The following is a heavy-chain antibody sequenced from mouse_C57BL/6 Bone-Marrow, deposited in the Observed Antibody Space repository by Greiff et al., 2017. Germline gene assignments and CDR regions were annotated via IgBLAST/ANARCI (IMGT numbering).Heavy chain of an antibody. Sequence: EVQLQESGPGLVKPSQSLSLTCSVTGYSITSGYYWNWIRQFPGNKREWMGYISYDGSNNYKPSLKNRISITRDTSQNQFFLKLNSVTTEDTATYYCATRQLIAMDYWGQGTSVTVSS. J-gene: IGHJ4*01. CDR1: GYSITSGYY. V-gene: IGHV3-6*01. D-gene: IGHD3-2*02. CDR3: ATRQLIAMDY. CDR2: ISYDGSN.